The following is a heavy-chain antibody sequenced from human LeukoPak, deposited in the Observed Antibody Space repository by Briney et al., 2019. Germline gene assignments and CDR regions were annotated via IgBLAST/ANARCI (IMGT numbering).Heavy chain of an antibody. CDR2: IHYTGST. V-gene: IGHV4-30-4*07. CDR3: ARGGYYGSGNDFRFDP. Sequence: SQTLSLTCAVSGGSISSGDYSWSWIRQPPGTGLECIGYIHYTGSTNYNPSLKSRVTISVDTSKSQFSLKLSSVTAADTAIYYCARGGYYGSGNDFRFDPWGQGTLVTVSS. CDR1: GGSISSGDYS. D-gene: IGHD3-10*01. J-gene: IGHJ5*02.